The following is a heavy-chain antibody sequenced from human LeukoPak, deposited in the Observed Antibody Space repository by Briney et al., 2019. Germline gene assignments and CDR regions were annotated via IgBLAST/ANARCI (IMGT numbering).Heavy chain of an antibody. CDR1: GFTFTNIA. J-gene: IGHJ4*02. V-gene: IGHV3-23*01. CDR3: AKDHKGQV. CDR2: ISGSGGST. Sequence: PGGSLRLSCKASGFTFTNIAMNWVRQAPGKGLEWVSAISGSGGSTYYADSVKGRFTISRDNSKNTLYLQMNSLRAEDTAVYYCAKDHKGQVGGQGTLVTVSS.